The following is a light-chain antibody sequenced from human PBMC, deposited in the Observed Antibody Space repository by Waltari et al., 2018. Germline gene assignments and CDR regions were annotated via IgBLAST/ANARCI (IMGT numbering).Light chain of an antibody. V-gene: IGLV4-69*01. J-gene: IGLJ3*02. Sequence: QLVLTQSPSASASLGASVKPTCTMSSGHSSTVIARHQQQPGKGPRYLMKVNRDGSHSKGDKIPDRFAGSSSGAEHYLTISSLQSEDEADYYCQTGGHGTWVFGGGTKLTVL. CDR2: VNRDGSH. CDR1: SGHSSTV. CDR3: QTGGHGTWV.